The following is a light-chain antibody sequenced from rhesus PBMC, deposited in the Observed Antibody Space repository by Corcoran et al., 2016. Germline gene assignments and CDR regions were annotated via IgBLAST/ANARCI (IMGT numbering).Light chain of an antibody. V-gene: IGKV1-21*01. CDR3: QHYCSAPFS. CDR1: QGITTD. CDR2: EAS. Sequence: DIQMTQSPSSLSASVGDRVTISCRACQGITTDLAWYQQKPGETPKLLFYEASSLQSGIPSRFSGSGSGTDFTLTISSLQSEDFATYCYQHYCSAPFSFGQGTKVEIK. J-gene: IGKJ2*01.